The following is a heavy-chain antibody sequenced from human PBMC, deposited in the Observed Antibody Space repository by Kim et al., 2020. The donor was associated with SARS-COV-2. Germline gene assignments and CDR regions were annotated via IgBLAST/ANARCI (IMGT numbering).Heavy chain of an antibody. CDR1: GFSISSSW. V-gene: IGHV3-7*01. CDR3: AKAGAFYI. Sequence: GGSLRLSCAASGFSISSSWMTWVRQAPGKGLEWVANIREDGSGIYYADSVKGRFTISRDNAKNSLYLQMNSLRAEDTAVYYCAKAGAFYIWGKETLVT. CDR2: IREDGSGI. D-gene: IGHD3-3*02. J-gene: IGHJ3*02.